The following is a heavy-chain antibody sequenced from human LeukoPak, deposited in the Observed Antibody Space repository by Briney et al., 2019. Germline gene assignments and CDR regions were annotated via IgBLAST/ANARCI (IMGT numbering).Heavy chain of an antibody. CDR3: AGAVVTRAGFQGATVPNYGMDV. Sequence: GGSLRLSCAASGFTFSSYSMNWVRQAPGKVLEWVSYISSSSNIINYADSVKGRFTISRDNAKNSLYLQMNSLKTEDTAVYYCAGAVVTRAGFQGATVPNYGMDVWGQGTTVTVSS. CDR1: GFTFSSYS. V-gene: IGHV3-48*01. J-gene: IGHJ6*02. D-gene: IGHD1-26*01. CDR2: ISSSSNII.